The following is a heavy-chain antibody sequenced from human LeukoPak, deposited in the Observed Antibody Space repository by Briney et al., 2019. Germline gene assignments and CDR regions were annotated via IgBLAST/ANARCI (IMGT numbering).Heavy chain of an antibody. J-gene: IGHJ5*02. CDR2: INHSGST. Sequence: SETLSLTCAVYGGSFSGYYWSWIRQPPGKGLEWIGEINHSGSTNYNPSLKSRVAISVGTSKNQFSLKLSSVTAADTAVYYCARARGYLNWFDPWGQGTLVTVSS. V-gene: IGHV4-34*01. CDR3: ARARGYLNWFDP. CDR1: GGSFSGYY. D-gene: IGHD5-18*01.